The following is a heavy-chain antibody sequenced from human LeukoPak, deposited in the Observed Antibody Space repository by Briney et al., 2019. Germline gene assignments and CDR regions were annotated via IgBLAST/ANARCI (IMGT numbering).Heavy chain of an antibody. CDR3: ARVGPSKTVRSFDY. Sequence: PSQTLSLTCTVSGGSISSGDYYWSWIRQPPGKGLEWIGYIYYSGSTYYNPSLKSRVTISVDTSKNQFSLKLSSVTAADTAVYYCARVGPSKTVRSFDYWGQGTLVTVSP. D-gene: IGHD3/OR15-3a*01. CDR2: IYYSGST. V-gene: IGHV4-30-4*08. CDR1: GGSISSGDYY. J-gene: IGHJ4*02.